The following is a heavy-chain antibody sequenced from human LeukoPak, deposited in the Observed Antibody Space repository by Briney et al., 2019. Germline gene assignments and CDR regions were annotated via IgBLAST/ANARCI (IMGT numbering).Heavy chain of an antibody. J-gene: IGHJ3*02. CDR2: IKLDGSEK. CDR3: ARGRKPNYDFWSGPNNGAFDI. V-gene: IGHV3-7*01. D-gene: IGHD3-3*01. Sequence: GGSLRLSCVGSGFTFSSYWMSWVRQAPGKGLEWVANIKLDGSEKYYVDSVKGRFTISRDTAKTSVIVQVNFIYLQMNSLRAEDTAVYYCARGRKPNYDFWSGPNNGAFDIWGQGTMVTVSS. CDR1: GFTFSSYW.